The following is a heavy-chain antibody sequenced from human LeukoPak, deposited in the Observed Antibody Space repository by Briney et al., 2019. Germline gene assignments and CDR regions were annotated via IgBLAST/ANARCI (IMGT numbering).Heavy chain of an antibody. CDR1: GGSFSGYY. CDR2: INHSGST. V-gene: IGHV4-34*01. D-gene: IGHD2-15*01. CDR3: ARVGCSGGSCYRYFDL. J-gene: IGHJ2*01. Sequence: PSETLSLTCAVYGGSFSGYYWSWIRQPPGKGLEWIGEINHSGSTNYSPSLKSRVTISVDTSKNQFSLKLSSVTAADTAVYYCARVGCSGGSCYRYFDLWGRGTLVTVSS.